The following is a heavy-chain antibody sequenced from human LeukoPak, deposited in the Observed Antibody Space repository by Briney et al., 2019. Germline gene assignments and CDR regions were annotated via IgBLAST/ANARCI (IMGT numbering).Heavy chain of an antibody. D-gene: IGHD5-12*01. J-gene: IGHJ4*02. Sequence: GGSLRLSCAASGFTSNTHGTYWVRQAPGRGLDWVAYIRHEGSSKYYAGSVKGRFTISRDNSKNTRYLEVNSLRAEDTAVYYCAKDNGYSAYEYYFDYWGQGNLVTVSS. CDR1: GFTSNTHG. CDR2: IRHEGSSK. V-gene: IGHV3-30*02. CDR3: AKDNGYSAYEYYFDY.